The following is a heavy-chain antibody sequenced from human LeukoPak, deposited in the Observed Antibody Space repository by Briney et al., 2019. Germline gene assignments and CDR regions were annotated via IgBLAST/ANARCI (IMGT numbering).Heavy chain of an antibody. CDR2: IYYSGST. CDR1: VGSISSYY. D-gene: IGHD2-2*01. Sequence: SETLSLTCTVSVGSISSYYWSWIRQPPGKGLEWIGYIYYSGSTNYNPSLKSRVTISVDTSKNQFSLKLTSVTAADTAVYYCARLGIGVVPSAMLGDYYFDYWGQGTLVTVSS. CDR3: ARLGIGVVPSAMLGDYYFDY. J-gene: IGHJ4*02. V-gene: IGHV4-59*08.